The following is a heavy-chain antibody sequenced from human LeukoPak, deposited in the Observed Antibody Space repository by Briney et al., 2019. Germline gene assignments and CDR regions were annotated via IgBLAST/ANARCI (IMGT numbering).Heavy chain of an antibody. V-gene: IGHV4-61*02. CDR2: IYTSGST. D-gene: IGHD6-13*01. Sequence: PSETLSLTCTVSGYSISSGYYWSWIRQPAGKGLEWIGRIYTSGSTNYNPSLKSRVTISVDTSKNQFSMKLSSVTAADTAVYYCAREASKQLGYYYYYYMDVWGKGTTVTISS. CDR3: AREASKQLGYYYYYYMDV. J-gene: IGHJ6*03. CDR1: GYSISSGYY.